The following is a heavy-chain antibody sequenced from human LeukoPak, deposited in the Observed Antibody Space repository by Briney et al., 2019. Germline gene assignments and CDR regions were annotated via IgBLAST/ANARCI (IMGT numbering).Heavy chain of an antibody. CDR1: GFTFSSYW. J-gene: IGHJ4*02. CDR3: ARGGGYSYGLIDY. D-gene: IGHD5-18*01. CDR2: INSDESST. Sequence: GGSLRLSCAASGFTFSSYWMHWVRQAPGKGLVWFSRINSDESSTSYADSVKGRFTVSRDNAKNTLYLQMNSLRAEDTAVYYCARGGGYSYGLIDYWGQGTLVTVSS. V-gene: IGHV3-74*01.